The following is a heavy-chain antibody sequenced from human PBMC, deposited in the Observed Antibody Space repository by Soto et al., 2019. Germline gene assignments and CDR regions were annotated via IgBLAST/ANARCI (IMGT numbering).Heavy chain of an antibody. J-gene: IGHJ6*02. CDR3: ARDGGIAARHYYGMDV. CDR1: AFTFSAHN. V-gene: IGHV3-72*01. Sequence: PGGSLRLSCAASAFTFSAHNMVWVRQAPGKGLEWVGRSRNKANNYATEYAASVKGRFTISRDDSKNSLYLQMNSLKTEDTAVYYCARDGGIAARHYYGMDVWGQGNPGHRLL. CDR2: SRNKANNYAT. D-gene: IGHD6-6*01.